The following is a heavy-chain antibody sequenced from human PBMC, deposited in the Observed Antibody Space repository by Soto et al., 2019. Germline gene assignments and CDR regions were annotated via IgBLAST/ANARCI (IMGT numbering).Heavy chain of an antibody. CDR2: ISSSSGTT. CDR3: ARGPYCSGGSCYSGSYYGMDV. J-gene: IGHJ6*02. V-gene: IGHV3-48*01. Sequence: EVQLVESGGGLVQPGGSLRLSCAASGFTFISYSMNWVRQAPGKGLEWVSYISSSSGTTQYAASVKGRFTISRDNAKNSLYLQMNSLRAEDTALYYCARGPYCSGGSCYSGSYYGMDVWGQGTTVTVSS. CDR1: GFTFISYS. D-gene: IGHD2-15*01.